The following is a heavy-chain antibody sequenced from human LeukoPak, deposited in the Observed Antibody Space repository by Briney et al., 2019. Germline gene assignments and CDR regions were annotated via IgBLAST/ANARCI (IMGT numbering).Heavy chain of an antibody. V-gene: IGHV3-23*01. CDR1: GFTFSSYA. CDR3: VRDDDRPDNGLDY. CDR2: ISSSGGSGDRT. D-gene: IGHD3-22*01. J-gene: IGHJ4*02. Sequence: GGSLRLSCAASGFTFSSYALNWVRQAPGKGLEWVSGISSSGGSGDRTYYADSVKGRFTISRDNSKNTLYLQMNSLRAEGTAVYYCVRDDDRPDNGLDYWGQGTLVTVSS.